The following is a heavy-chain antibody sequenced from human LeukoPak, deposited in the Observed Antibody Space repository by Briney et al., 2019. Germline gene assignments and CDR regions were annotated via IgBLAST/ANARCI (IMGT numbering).Heavy chain of an antibody. CDR3: ARHITRAITEDY. CDR1: GFTFSSYW. V-gene: IGHV3-74*01. Sequence: GGSLRLSCAASGFTFSSYWMHWVREAPGKGLGWVSRINSDGSSTNYADSVKGRFTISRDNAKNTLYLQMNSLRAEDTAVYYCARHITRAITEDYWGQGTLVTVSS. J-gene: IGHJ4*02. CDR2: INSDGSST. D-gene: IGHD1-20*01.